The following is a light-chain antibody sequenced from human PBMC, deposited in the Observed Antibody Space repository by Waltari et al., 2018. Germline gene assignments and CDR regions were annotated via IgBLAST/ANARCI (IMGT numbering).Light chain of an antibody. CDR2: DAS. CDR1: QNINTF. Sequence: VVLTQSPATLSLSAGEGATLSCRPSQNINTFLALYQQKPGQAPRLLIYDASNRATGVPVRFSGGGSGTDFTLTISSLEPEDFAVYYCQQRAVWPPNFGGGTKVEIK. CDR3: QQRAVWPPN. J-gene: IGKJ4*01. V-gene: IGKV3-11*01.